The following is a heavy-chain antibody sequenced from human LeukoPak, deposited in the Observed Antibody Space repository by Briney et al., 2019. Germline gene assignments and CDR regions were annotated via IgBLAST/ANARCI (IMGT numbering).Heavy chain of an antibody. Sequence: ASVKVSCKASGYTFTSYAMHWVRQAPGQRLEWMGWINAGNGNTKYSQKFQGRVTMTRNTSISTAYMELSSLRSEDTAVYYCARGPLIPYCSSTSCRGPYYMDVWGKGTTVTISS. V-gene: IGHV1-3*01. CDR2: INAGNGNT. CDR1: GYTFTSYA. CDR3: ARGPLIPYCSSTSCRGPYYMDV. D-gene: IGHD2-2*01. J-gene: IGHJ6*03.